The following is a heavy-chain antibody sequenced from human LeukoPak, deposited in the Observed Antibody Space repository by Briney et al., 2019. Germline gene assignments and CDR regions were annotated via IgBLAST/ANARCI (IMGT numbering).Heavy chain of an antibody. Sequence: SETLSLTCTVSGGSISSYYWSWIRQPPGKGLDLIGYIYDSGSTNYNPSLKSRVTISVDTSKNHFSLNLSSVTAADTAVYSCARGSLRVGPYGETVFDYWGQGILVTVSS. V-gene: IGHV4-59*01. CDR1: GGSISSYY. CDR2: IYDSGST. J-gene: IGHJ4*02. CDR3: ARGSLRVGPYGETVFDY. D-gene: IGHD1-26*01.